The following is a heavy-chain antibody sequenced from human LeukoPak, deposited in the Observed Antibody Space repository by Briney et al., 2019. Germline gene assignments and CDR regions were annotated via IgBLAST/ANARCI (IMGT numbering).Heavy chain of an antibody. D-gene: IGHD2-21*01. Sequence: GGSLRLSRAASGFTFSSYDMHWVRQATGKGLECVSAIGTAGDTYYPGSVKGRFTISRENAKNSLYLQMNSLRAGDTAVYYCARSTWGGDIDYWGQGTLVTVSS. V-gene: IGHV3-13*01. CDR1: GFTFSSYD. CDR2: IGTAGDT. J-gene: IGHJ4*02. CDR3: ARSTWGGDIDY.